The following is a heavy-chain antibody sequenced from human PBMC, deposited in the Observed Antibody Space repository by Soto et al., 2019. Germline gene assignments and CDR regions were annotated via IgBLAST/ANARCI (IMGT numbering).Heavy chain of an antibody. V-gene: IGHV4-30-4*01. D-gene: IGHD1-7*01. Sequence: SETLSLTCPVSGGSISSGYYYWSWIRQPPGKGLEWIGYIYYSGSTYYNPSLKSRVTISVDTSKNQFSLKLSSVTAADTAVYYCARRHLELELTRGDWFDPWGQGTLVTVSS. CDR3: ARRHLELELTRGDWFDP. CDR2: IYYSGST. J-gene: IGHJ5*02. CDR1: GGSISSGYYY.